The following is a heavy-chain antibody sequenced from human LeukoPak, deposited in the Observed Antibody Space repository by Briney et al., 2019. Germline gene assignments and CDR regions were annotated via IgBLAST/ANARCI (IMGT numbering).Heavy chain of an antibody. CDR1: GGSISSYS. V-gene: IGHV4-59*01. J-gene: IGHJ5*02. Sequence: PSETLSLTCTVSGGSISSYSWSWIRQPPGKGLEWIGYIYYSGSTNYSPSLKSRVTIPVDTSKNQFSLKLTSVTAADTAVYYCARDRSGIAVAEGWLDPWGQGTLVTVSS. CDR2: IYYSGST. D-gene: IGHD6-19*01. CDR3: ARDRSGIAVAEGWLDP.